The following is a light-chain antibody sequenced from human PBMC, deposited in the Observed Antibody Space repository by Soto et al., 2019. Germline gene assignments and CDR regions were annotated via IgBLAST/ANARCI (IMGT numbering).Light chain of an antibody. CDR3: QQSFSKFLYT. CDR2: AAS. CDR1: QSINSY. V-gene: IGKV1-39*01. Sequence: DIQMTQSPMSLSASVGDRVTITCRARQSINSYLNWYQQKPGKAPKRLIYAASSLQSGVPSRFSGSGSGTDFTLTIISLQPEDFATYYCQQSFSKFLYTFGQGTKLEIK. J-gene: IGKJ2*01.